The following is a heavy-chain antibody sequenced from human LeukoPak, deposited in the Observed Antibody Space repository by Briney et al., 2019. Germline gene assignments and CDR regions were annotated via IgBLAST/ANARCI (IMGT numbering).Heavy chain of an antibody. Sequence: GGSLRLSCAASGFTFSSYEMNWVRQAPGKGLEWVSYISSSGSTIYYAGSVKGRFTISRDNAKNSLYLQMNSLRAEDTAVYYCARGYDILTGYSYYFDYWGQGTLVTVSS. D-gene: IGHD3-9*01. CDR3: ARGYDILTGYSYYFDY. CDR1: GFTFSSYE. CDR2: ISSSGSTI. V-gene: IGHV3-48*03. J-gene: IGHJ4*02.